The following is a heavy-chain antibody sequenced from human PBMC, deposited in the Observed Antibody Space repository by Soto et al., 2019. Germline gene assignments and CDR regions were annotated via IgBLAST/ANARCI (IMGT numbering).Heavy chain of an antibody. CDR2: IHYTGST. CDR1: GGSIRSYY. J-gene: IGHJ6*02. CDR3: ASDVSSSVYYYCGLDV. V-gene: IGHV4-59*01. Sequence: LSVTCTVSGGSIRSYYWNWIRQPPGKGLEWIGYIHYTGSTNYNPSLKSRVTISGDTSKNQFSLKVTSVTAADTAVYYCASDVSSSVYYYCGLDVWGQGTTVTVSS.